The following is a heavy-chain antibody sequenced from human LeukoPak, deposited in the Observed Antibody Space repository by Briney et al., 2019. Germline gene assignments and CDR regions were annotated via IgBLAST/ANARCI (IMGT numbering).Heavy chain of an antibody. J-gene: IGHJ4*02. CDR1: GFTFSGYT. CDR3: ARETYSYDSSGYYYPSGFDY. D-gene: IGHD3-22*01. CDR2: ISSGSRTI. V-gene: IGHV3-48*01. Sequence: GGSLRLSCAASGFTFSGYTINWVRQAPGKGLEWVSYISSGSRTIYYADSVKGRFTISRDNAKNSLYLQMNSLRAEDTAVYYCARETYSYDSSGYYYPSGFDYWGQGTLVTVSS.